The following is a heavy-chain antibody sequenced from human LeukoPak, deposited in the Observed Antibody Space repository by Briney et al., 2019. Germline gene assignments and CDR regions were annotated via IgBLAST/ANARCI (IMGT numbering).Heavy chain of an antibody. CDR1: GFTFSSYG. Sequence: GGSLRLSCAASGFTFSSYGMSWVRQAPGKGLEWVSAISGSGGSTYYADSVKGRFTISRDNGKNSLDLQMNSLRADDTAVYYCARDTLGEGEDANYAVYYFDYWGQGTVVTVSS. V-gene: IGHV3-23*01. J-gene: IGHJ4*02. CDR2: ISGSGGST. D-gene: IGHD4/OR15-4a*01. CDR3: ARDTLGEGEDANYAVYYFDY.